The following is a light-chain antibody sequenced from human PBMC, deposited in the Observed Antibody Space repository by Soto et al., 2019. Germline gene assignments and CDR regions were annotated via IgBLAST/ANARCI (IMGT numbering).Light chain of an antibody. CDR1: SSDIGDYNY. CDR2: DVS. Sequence: QSPLTQPASVSGSPGQSITISCTGTSSDIGDYNYVSWYQQYPGKVPKLVIYDVSHRPSGVSNRFSGSKSGNTASLTISGLQAEDEADYYCSSSTTTTSLVVFGGGTKLTVL. J-gene: IGLJ3*02. V-gene: IGLV2-14*01. CDR3: SSSTTTTSLVV.